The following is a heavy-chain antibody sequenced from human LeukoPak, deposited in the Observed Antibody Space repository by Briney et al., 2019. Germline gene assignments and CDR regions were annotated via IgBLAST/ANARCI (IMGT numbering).Heavy chain of an antibody. V-gene: IGHV3-7*01. J-gene: IGHJ6*03. CDR2: IKQDGSEK. CDR1: GFTFSSYW. CDR3: AREVKFWTTRYYYYYMDV. Sequence: GGSLRLSCAASGFTFSSYWMSWVRQAPGKGLEWVANIKQDGSEKYYVDSVKGRFTISRDNAKNSLYLQMNSLRAEDTAVYYCAREVKFWTTRYYYYYMDVWGKGTTVTVSS. D-gene: IGHD3/OR15-3a*01.